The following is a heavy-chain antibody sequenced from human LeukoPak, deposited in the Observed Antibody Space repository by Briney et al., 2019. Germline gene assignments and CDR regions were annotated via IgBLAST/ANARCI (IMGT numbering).Heavy chain of an antibody. J-gene: IGHJ4*02. CDR1: GFTFSNYG. D-gene: IGHD2-2*01. CDR2: ISYDGSNK. Sequence: GGSLRLSCAASGFTFSNYGMHWVRQAPGKGLEWVAVISYDGSNKYYADSVKGRFTISRDNSNSTLYLQMNILRAEDSAVYYCARDKSTSCYYFDYWGQGALVTVSS. V-gene: IGHV3-30*03. CDR3: ARDKSTSCYYFDY.